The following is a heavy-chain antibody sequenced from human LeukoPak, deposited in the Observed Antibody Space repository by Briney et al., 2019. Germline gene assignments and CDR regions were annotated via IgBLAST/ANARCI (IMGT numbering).Heavy chain of an antibody. CDR1: GFTFSAYA. Sequence: PGGSLRLSCEASGFTFSAYAMTWVRQAPGQGLEWVSSIGSDNKPHYSESVKGRFTISRDNVKNSLYLQMNSLRADDTAVYYCASPAAGTNSDYWGQGTLVTVSS. CDR3: ASPAAGTNSDY. D-gene: IGHD6-13*01. J-gene: IGHJ4*02. CDR2: IGSDNKP. V-gene: IGHV3-69-1*01.